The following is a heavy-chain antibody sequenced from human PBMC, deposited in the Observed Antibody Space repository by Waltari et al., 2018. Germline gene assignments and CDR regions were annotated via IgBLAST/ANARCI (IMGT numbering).Heavy chain of an antibody. Sequence: QLQLQESGPRLVKASEHLSLTCTVSGDAVSSRSYYWGWIRQPPGKGLEWIGGIYYTGNTFQNPSLKSRVSISIDTYKNQFSLRLRSVTAADTAVYYCARETSSEKGFDYWGQGTLVTVSP. V-gene: IGHV4-39*07. D-gene: IGHD3-10*01. CDR3: ARETSSEKGFDY. J-gene: IGHJ4*02. CDR2: IYYTGNT. CDR1: GDAVSSRSYY.